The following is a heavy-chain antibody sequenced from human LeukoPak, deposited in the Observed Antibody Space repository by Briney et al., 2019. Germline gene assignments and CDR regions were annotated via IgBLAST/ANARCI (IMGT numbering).Heavy chain of an antibody. V-gene: IGHV4-34*01. J-gene: IGHJ3*02. CDR2: INHSGST. CDR3: ARGVIAAAAPRAFDI. Sequence: NPSETLSLTCTVPGGSISSYYWSWIRQPPGKGLEWIGGINHSGSTNYNPSLKSRVTISVDTSKNQFSLKLSSVTAADTAVYYCARGVIAAAAPRAFDIWGQGTMVTVSS. D-gene: IGHD6-13*01. CDR1: GGSISSYY.